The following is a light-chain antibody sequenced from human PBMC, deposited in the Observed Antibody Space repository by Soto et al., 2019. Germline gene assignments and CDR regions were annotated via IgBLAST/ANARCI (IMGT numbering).Light chain of an antibody. CDR2: GAS. CDR1: QSVSSSY. V-gene: IGKV3-20*01. J-gene: IGKJ1*01. Sequence: EIVLTQSPGTLSLSPGERATLSCRASQSVSSSYLAWYQQKPGQAPRLLIYGASSRATGIPDRFSGSGSGTDFTLTTSRLEHEDFAVYYCQQYGSSPQTLGQGTKVDIK. CDR3: QQYGSSPQT.